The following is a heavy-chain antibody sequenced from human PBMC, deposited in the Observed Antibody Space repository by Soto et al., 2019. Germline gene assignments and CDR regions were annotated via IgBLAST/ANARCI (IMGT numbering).Heavy chain of an antibody. CDR2: ISSSSSTI. Sequence: PGGSLRLSCAASVFTFSSYSMNWVRQAPGKGLEWVSYISSSSSTIYYADSVKGRFTISRDNAKNSLYLQMNSLRAEDTAVYYCARASYGDYVFYYYYMDVWGKGTTVTVSS. J-gene: IGHJ6*03. D-gene: IGHD4-17*01. CDR1: VFTFSSYS. V-gene: IGHV3-48*01. CDR3: ARASYGDYVFYYYYMDV.